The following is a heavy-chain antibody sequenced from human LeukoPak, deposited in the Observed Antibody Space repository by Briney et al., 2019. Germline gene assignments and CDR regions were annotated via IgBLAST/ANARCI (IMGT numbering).Heavy chain of an antibody. J-gene: IGHJ4*02. CDR2: IYSGGST. Sequence: GGSLRLSCAASGFTVSSNYMSWVRQAPGKGLEWVSVIYSGGSTYYADSVKGRFTISRDNSKNTLYLQMNSLRAEDTAVYYCARGPDDYSNYDYWGQGTLVTVSS. CDR3: ARGPDDYSNYDY. V-gene: IGHV3-53*01. CDR1: GFTVSSNY. D-gene: IGHD4-11*01.